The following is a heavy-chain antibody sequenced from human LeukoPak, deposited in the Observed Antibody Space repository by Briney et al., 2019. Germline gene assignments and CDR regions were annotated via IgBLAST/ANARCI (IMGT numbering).Heavy chain of an antibody. V-gene: IGHV1-2*02. CDR2: INPNSGGT. Sequence: ASVKVSCKASGYTFTSYGISWVRQAPGQGLEWMGWINPNSGGTNYAQKFQGRVTMTRDTSISTAYMELSRLRSDDTAVYYCATLLTSGYSSGWSAFDYWGQGTLVTVSS. J-gene: IGHJ4*02. D-gene: IGHD6-19*01. CDR3: ATLLTSGYSSGWSAFDY. CDR1: GYTFTSYG.